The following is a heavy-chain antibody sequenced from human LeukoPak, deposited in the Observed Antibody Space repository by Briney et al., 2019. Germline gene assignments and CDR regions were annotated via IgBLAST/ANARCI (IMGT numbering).Heavy chain of an antibody. Sequence: GESLKISCKGSGYSFSSYWIGWVRQMPGKGLEWMGIIYPGDSDTRYSPSFQGQVTISADKSIRTAYLQWSSLKASDTAMYYCARNVVPAAQGWFDPWGQGTLVTVSS. D-gene: IGHD2-2*01. J-gene: IGHJ5*02. CDR3: ARNVVPAAQGWFDP. V-gene: IGHV5-51*01. CDR1: GYSFSSYW. CDR2: IYPGDSDT.